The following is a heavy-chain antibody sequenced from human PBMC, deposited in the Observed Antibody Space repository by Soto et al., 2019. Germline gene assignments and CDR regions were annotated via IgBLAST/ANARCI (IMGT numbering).Heavy chain of an antibody. D-gene: IGHD3-22*01. J-gene: IGHJ6*02. V-gene: IGHV1-3*01. CDR3: ARDLTYDSSGNYYGMDV. CDR2: INAGNGNT. Sequence: ASVKVSCKASGYTFTSYAMHWVRQAPGQRLEWMGWINAGNGNTKYSQKFQGRVTITRDTSASTAYMELSSLRSEDTAVYYCARDLTYDSSGNYYGMDVWGQGTTVIVSS. CDR1: GYTFTSYA.